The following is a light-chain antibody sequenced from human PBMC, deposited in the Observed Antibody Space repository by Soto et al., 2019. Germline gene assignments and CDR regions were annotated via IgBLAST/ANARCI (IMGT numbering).Light chain of an antibody. CDR2: LGS. V-gene: IGKV2-28*01. J-gene: IGKJ1*01. CDR3: MQALQIPST. Sequence: DIVMTQSPLSLPVSPGEPASISCRSSQSLLHSNGNNYWHWYLQKPGQSPQLLIYLGSNRASGVPDRFSGSGSGTDFTLKISRVEAEDVGVYYCMQALQIPSTFGQGTKV. CDR1: QSLLHSNGNNY.